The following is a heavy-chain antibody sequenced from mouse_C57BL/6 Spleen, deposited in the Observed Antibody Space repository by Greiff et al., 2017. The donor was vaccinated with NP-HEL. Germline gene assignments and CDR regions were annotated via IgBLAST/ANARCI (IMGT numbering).Heavy chain of an antibody. Sequence: VQLVESGPGLVAPSQSLSITCTVSGFSLTSYAISWVRQPPGKGLEWLGVIWTGRGTNYNSALKSRLSISKDNSKSQVFLKMNSLQTDDTARYYCARGGGYDAYGFDYWGQGTTLTVSS. CDR1: GFSLTSYA. CDR2: IWTGRGT. CDR3: ARGGGYDAYGFDY. J-gene: IGHJ2*01. V-gene: IGHV2-9-1*01. D-gene: IGHD2-2*01.